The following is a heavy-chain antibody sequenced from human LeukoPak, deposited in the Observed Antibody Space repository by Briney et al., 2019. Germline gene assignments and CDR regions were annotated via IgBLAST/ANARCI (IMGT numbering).Heavy chain of an antibody. Sequence: SETLSLTCTVSGGSITSYYWSWIRQPPGKGLEWIGYIYYSGSTNYNPSLKSRVTISVDTSKNQFSLKLSSVTAADTAVYYCARGFYGSSPAIDAPTGAYYYYMDVWGKGTTVTVSS. D-gene: IGHD3-10*01. CDR1: GGSITSYY. V-gene: IGHV4-59*01. CDR2: IYYSGST. J-gene: IGHJ6*03. CDR3: ARGFYGSSPAIDAPTGAYYYYMDV.